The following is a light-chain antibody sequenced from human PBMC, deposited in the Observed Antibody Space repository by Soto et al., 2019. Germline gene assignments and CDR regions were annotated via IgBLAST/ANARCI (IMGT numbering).Light chain of an antibody. V-gene: IGLV2-14*03. CDR2: DVS. J-gene: IGLJ1*01. Sequence: QSVLTQLASVSGSPGQSITISCTGTSRDVGGYNYVSWYQQHPGKAPKVIIYDVSNRPSGVSNRFSASKSGNTASLTISGLQAEDEGYYYCSSYTGSNTLIYVFGTGTKLTVL. CDR1: SRDVGGYNY. CDR3: SSYTGSNTLIYV.